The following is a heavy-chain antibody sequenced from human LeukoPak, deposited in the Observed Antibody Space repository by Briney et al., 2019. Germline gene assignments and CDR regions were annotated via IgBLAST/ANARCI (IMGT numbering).Heavy chain of an antibody. CDR1: GFTFSNYA. J-gene: IGHJ4*02. CDR3: AKDQGSGYYAYYFDY. CDR2: ISGSGGSA. V-gene: IGHV3-23*01. D-gene: IGHD3-3*01. Sequence: GGSLRLSCAASGFTFSNYAMSWVRQAPGEGLEWVSGISGSGGSAYYPDSVKGRFTIPRDNSKNTLYLQMNSLRAEDTAIYYCAKDQGSGYYAYYFDYWGQGTLVTVSS.